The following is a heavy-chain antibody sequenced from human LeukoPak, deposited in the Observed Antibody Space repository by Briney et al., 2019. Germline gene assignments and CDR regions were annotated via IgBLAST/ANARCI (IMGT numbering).Heavy chain of an antibody. J-gene: IGHJ4*02. CDR3: ARHRDTYFDY. V-gene: IGHV3-7*01. Sequence: GGSLRLSCAASGSTFSSYWMTWLRQAPGKGLEWVANIKHDGSEKYYVDSVRGRFTISRDNAENSLYLQMNSLSAEDTAVYSCARHRDTYFDYWGQGTLVTVSS. CDR1: GSTFSSYW. CDR2: IKHDGSEK. D-gene: IGHD5-24*01.